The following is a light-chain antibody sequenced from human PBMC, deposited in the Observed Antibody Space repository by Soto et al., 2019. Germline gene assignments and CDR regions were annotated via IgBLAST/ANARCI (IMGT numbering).Light chain of an antibody. V-gene: IGLV2-11*01. CDR1: SSDVGGYDL. CDR2: DVN. CDR3: CSYAGTYAFYV. J-gene: IGLJ1*01. Sequence: QSALTQPRSVSGSPGQSVTISCTGTSSDVGGYDLVSWYQQHPGKAPKLMIYDVNKRPSGVPDRFSGSRSGNTASLTISGLQADDDADYYCCSYAGTYAFYVFGTGTKVTVL.